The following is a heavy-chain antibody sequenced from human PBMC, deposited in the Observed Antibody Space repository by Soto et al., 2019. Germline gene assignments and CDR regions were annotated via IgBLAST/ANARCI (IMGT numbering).Heavy chain of an antibody. D-gene: IGHD2-15*01. CDR3: AHKGGRGAGMDV. CDR1: GFSLSTSGVG. CDR2: IYWDEDK. J-gene: IGHJ6*02. V-gene: IGHV2-5*02. Sequence: QITLKESGPTLVKPTQTLTLTCTFSGFSLSTSGVGVGWIRQPPVKALEWLALIYWDEDKRYSASLKSRLTITKDTSTNEVVVTMTNMDPVDTGTYYCAHKGGRGAGMDVWGQGTTVTVSS.